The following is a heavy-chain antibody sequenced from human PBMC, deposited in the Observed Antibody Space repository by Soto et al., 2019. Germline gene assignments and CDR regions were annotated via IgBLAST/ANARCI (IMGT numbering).Heavy chain of an antibody. Sequence: GGSLRLSCAASGFTFSSYGMHWVRQAPGKGLEWVAVISYDGSNKYYADSVKGRFTISRDNSKNTLYLQMNSLRAEDTAVYYCAKPRAGVGAINYFDYWGQGTLVTVSS. CDR3: AKPRAGVGAINYFDY. V-gene: IGHV3-30*18. J-gene: IGHJ4*02. D-gene: IGHD1-26*01. CDR1: GFTFSSYG. CDR2: ISYDGSNK.